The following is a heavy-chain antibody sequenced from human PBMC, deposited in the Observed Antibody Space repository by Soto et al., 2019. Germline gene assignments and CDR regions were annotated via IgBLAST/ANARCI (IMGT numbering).Heavy chain of an antibody. V-gene: IGHV3-23*01. Sequence: GGSLSLSDTSARFQFGSYAMIWVRQAPGKGLEWVSSISGSGSSTFYADSVKGRFTISRDNSKNTVYLQMNSLRIEDTAKYYCVKEWTPRRAFDYWGQGTQVPVSS. D-gene: IGHD5-12*01. CDR2: ISGSGSST. CDR3: VKEWTPRRAFDY. J-gene: IGHJ4*02. CDR1: RFQFGSYA.